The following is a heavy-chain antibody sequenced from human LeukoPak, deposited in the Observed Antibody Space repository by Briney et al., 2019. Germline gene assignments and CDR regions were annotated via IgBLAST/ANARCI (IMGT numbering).Heavy chain of an antibody. V-gene: IGHV3-33*01. CDR2: IWYDGSDQ. CDR3: ARASCPGNDWRGCFDH. CDR1: GFVFSSHG. Sequence: PGGSLRLSCVASGFVFSSHGMNWVRQAPGKGLEWLTVIWYDGSDQYYADSVKGRFTISRDNSKNTLYLQLNSLRVEDTAVYYCARASCPGNDWRGCFDHWGLGTLVTVSS. J-gene: IGHJ4*02. D-gene: IGHD3-9*01.